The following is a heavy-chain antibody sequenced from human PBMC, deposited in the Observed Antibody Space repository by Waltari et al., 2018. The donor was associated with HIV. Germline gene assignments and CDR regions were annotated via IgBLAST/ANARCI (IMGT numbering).Heavy chain of an antibody. CDR1: GYTFTNFY. CDR3: ARGFSGFDY. V-gene: IGHV1-46*01. CDR2: IDPSGGRT. J-gene: IGHJ4*02. Sequence: QVQLVQSGAEVKKPGASVKVSCKESGYTFTNFYMHWVRQAPGQGLDWMGIIDPSGGRTVYARKFQGRVTMTRDTSTSTLYMELSSLSSEDTAVYYCARGFSGFDYWGQGTLVTVSS.